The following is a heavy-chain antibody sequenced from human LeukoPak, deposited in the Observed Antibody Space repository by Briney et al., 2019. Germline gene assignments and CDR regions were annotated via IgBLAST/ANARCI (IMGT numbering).Heavy chain of an antibody. D-gene: IGHD3-3*01. CDR2: ISYDGSNK. V-gene: IGHV3-30-3*01. CDR1: GFTFSSYA. Sequence: GGSLRLSCAASGFTFSSYAMHWVRRAPGKGLEWVAVISYDGSNKYYADSVKGRFTISRDNSKNTLYLQMNSLRAEDTAVYYCARGTFSSGYYTGIIGYWGQGTLVTVSS. J-gene: IGHJ4*02. CDR3: ARGTFSSGYYTGIIGY.